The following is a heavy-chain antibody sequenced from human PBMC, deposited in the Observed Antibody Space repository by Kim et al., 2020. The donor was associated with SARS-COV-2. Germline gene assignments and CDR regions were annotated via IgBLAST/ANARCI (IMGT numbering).Heavy chain of an antibody. V-gene: IGHV4-30-2*01. CDR1: GGSISSGGYS. CDR3: AREHLGSYGSGGYYPIPLAFDI. Sequence: SETLSLTCAVSGGSISSGGYSWSWIRQPPGKGLEWIGYIYHSGSTYYNPSLQSRVTTSVDRSKNQFFLKLSSVTAADTAVYYCAREHLGSYGSGGYYPIPLAFDILGQGTMVTVS. J-gene: IGHJ3*02. D-gene: IGHD3-10*01. CDR2: IYHSGST.